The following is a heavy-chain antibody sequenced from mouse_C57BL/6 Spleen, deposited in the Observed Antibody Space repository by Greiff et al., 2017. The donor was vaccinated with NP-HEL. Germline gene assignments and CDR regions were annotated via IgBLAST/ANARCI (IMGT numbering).Heavy chain of an antibody. D-gene: IGHD2-4*01. V-gene: IGHV5-12*01. CDR2: ISNGGGST. Sequence: EVMLVESGGGLVQPGGSLKLSCAASGFTFSDYYMYWVRQTPEKRLEWVAYISNGGGSTYYPDTVKGRFTISRDNAKNTLYLQMSRLKSEDTAMYYCARLYYDYDEGYYYAMDYWGQGTSVTVSS. CDR3: ARLYYDYDEGYYYAMDY. J-gene: IGHJ4*01. CDR1: GFTFSDYY.